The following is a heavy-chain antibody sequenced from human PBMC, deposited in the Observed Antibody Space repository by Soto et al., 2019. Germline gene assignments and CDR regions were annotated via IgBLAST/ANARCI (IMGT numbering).Heavy chain of an antibody. J-gene: IGHJ3*02. CDR2: INPSGGST. CDR3: ARSVGDYGIDGDAFDI. CDR1: GYTFTSYY. Sequence: GDSVKVSCKASGYTFTSYYMHWVRQAPGQGLEWMGIINPSGGSTSYAQKFQGRVTMTRDTSTSTVYMELSSLRSEDTAVYYCARSVGDYGIDGDAFDIWGQGTMVTVSS. D-gene: IGHD4-17*01. V-gene: IGHV1-46*01.